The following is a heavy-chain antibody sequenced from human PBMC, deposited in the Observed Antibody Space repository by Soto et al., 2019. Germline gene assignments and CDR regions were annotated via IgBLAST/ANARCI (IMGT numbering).Heavy chain of an antibody. J-gene: IGHJ4*02. V-gene: IGHV1-8*01. Sequence: ASVKVSCKASGYNFNTFDLYWVRQATGHGLEWMGWMNPNSGNTGYAQELRGRVTMTRNTSNTTAYMELTSLTSDDTGVYYCAGGNFRYWVQVTLVTVSS. CDR2: MNPNSGNT. CDR3: AGGNFRY. CDR1: GYNFNTFD.